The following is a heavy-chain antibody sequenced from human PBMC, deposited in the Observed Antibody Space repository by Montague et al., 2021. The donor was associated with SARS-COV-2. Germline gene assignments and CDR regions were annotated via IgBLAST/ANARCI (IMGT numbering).Heavy chain of an antibody. D-gene: IGHD2-2*01. Sequence: CAISGDSVAVADPGRSWEGHAPSLHLERLGGTYFTSKWTSEYALSVKSRLIISPDTSKNQFSLRLMSVTPDDTAVYYCARAYCSSTSCYPIDYWSQGTLV. J-gene: IGHJ4*02. V-gene: IGHV6-1*01. CDR3: ARAYCSSTSCYPIDY. CDR1: GDSVAVADPG. CDR2: TYFTSKWTS.